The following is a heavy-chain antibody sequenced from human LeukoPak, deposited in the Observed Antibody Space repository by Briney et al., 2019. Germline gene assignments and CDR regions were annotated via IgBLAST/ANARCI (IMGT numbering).Heavy chain of an antibody. CDR1: GGSISSSNW. CDR2: IYHSGST. CDR3: ASSPEAGSAPFDY. V-gene: IGHV4-4*02. D-gene: IGHD2-15*01. Sequence: SETLSLTCAVSGGSISSSNWWSWVRQPPGKGLEWIGEIYHSGSTNYNPSLKSRVTISVDKSKNHFSLKLSSVTAADTAVYYCASSPEAGSAPFDYWGQGTLVTVSS. J-gene: IGHJ4*02.